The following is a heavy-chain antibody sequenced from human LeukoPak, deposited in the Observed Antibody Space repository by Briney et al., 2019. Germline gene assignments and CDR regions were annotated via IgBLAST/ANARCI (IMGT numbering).Heavy chain of an antibody. CDR1: GGTLSTHA. Sequence: SVKASCKASGGTLSTHAISWVRQAPGQGLEWMGGITPIFGRANYAQKFQGRVTITTEESTSTAYMELSSLRSEDTAVYYCARVHCTSTVCYTGWFDPWGQGTLVTVSS. CDR3: ARVHCTSTVCYTGWFDP. D-gene: IGHD2-2*02. J-gene: IGHJ5*02. CDR2: ITPIFGRA. V-gene: IGHV1-69*05.